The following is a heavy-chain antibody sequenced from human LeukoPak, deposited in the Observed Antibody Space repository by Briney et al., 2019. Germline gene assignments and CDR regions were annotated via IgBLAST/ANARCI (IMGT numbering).Heavy chain of an antibody. D-gene: IGHD6-13*01. V-gene: IGHV3-30-3*02. CDR3: VKNSGWYCLDY. Sequence: GGSLRLSCAASGCTFSSYAMYWVRQAPGKGLEWVAVISYDGSNKYYADSVKGRFTISRDNSKNTLYLQMNSLRAEDTAVYYCVKNSGWYCLDYWGQGITVIVSS. CDR1: GCTFSSYA. CDR2: ISYDGSNK. J-gene: IGHJ4*02.